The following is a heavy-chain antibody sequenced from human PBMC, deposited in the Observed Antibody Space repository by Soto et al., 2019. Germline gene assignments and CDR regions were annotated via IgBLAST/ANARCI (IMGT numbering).Heavy chain of an antibody. J-gene: IGHJ4*02. D-gene: IGHD3-9*01. CDR3: AAGRVPGYLFDY. CDR2: ISYDGSNK. Sequence: QVQLVESGGGVVQPGRSLRLSCAASGFTFSSYAMHWVRQAPGKGLEWVAVISYDGSNKYYADSVKGRFTISRDNSKNTLYLQMSSLRAEDTAVYYCAAGRVPGYLFDYWGQGTLVTVSS. CDR1: GFTFSSYA. V-gene: IGHV3-30-3*01.